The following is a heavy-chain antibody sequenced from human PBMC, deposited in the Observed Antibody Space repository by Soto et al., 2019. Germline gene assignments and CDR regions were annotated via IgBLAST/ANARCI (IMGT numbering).Heavy chain of an antibody. CDR1: GFTFSSYA. CDR3: VKTRGYSSFDSLY. D-gene: IGHD5-18*01. J-gene: IGHJ4*02. Sequence: GGSLRLSCSASGFTFSSYAMHWVRQAPGKGLEYVSAISSNGGSTYYADSVKGRFTISRDNSKNTLYLQMSSLRAEDTAVYYCVKTRGYSSFDSLYWGQGTLVTVSS. V-gene: IGHV3-64D*08. CDR2: ISSNGGST.